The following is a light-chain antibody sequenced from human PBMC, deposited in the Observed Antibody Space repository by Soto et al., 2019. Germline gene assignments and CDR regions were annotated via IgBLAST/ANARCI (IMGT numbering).Light chain of an antibody. Sequence: DIQMTQSPSTLSASVGDRVTITCRASQSISSWLAWYQQKPGKAPKLLIYKASRLEGGIPSRFSGSGSETEFTLTISSLQPEDFATYYCQQYNSYQYTFGQGIKLEIK. CDR1: QSISSW. CDR2: KAS. V-gene: IGKV1-5*03. J-gene: IGKJ2*01. CDR3: QQYNSYQYT.